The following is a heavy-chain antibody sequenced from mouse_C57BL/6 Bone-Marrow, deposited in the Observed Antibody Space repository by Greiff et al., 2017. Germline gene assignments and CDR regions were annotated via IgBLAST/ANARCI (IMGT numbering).Heavy chain of an antibody. CDR2: IYPGSGST. J-gene: IGHJ4*01. V-gene: IGHV1-55*01. CDR3: AHYYGSSYAMDY. D-gene: IGHD1-1*01. CDR1: GYTFTSYW. Sequence: QVQLQQPGAELVKPGASVKMSCKASGYTFTSYWITWVKQRPGQGLEWIGDIYPGSGSTNYNEKFKSKATLTVAPSSSTAYMQLSSLTSEDSAVYYCAHYYGSSYAMDYWGQGTSVTVAS.